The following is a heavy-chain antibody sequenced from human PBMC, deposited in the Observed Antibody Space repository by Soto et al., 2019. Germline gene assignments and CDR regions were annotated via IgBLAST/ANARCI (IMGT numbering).Heavy chain of an antibody. V-gene: IGHV3-11*01. CDR3: ARISGSYYLDN. CDR1: GFTFSDHY. J-gene: IGHJ4*02. Sequence: GGSLRLSCAASGFTFSDHYMSWIRQAPGKGLEWVSYISSGSRTIYYTDSVKGRFTISRDNAKNSLYLQLNSLSADDTAVYFCARISGSYYLDNWGQGTLVTVS. CDR2: ISSGSRTI. D-gene: IGHD1-26*01.